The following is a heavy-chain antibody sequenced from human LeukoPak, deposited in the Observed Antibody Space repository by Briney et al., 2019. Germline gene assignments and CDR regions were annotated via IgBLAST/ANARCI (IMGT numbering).Heavy chain of an antibody. CDR1: GGSISSYY. D-gene: IGHD3-10*01. CDR3: ARYRGANGYYFDY. J-gene: IGHJ4*02. V-gene: IGHV4-59*01. Sequence: SETLSLTCTVSGGSISSYYWSWIRQPPGKGLEWIGYIYYSGSTNYNPSLKSRVTISADTSKKQFSLKLRSVTAADTAVYYCARYRGANGYYFDYWGQGTLVTVSS. CDR2: IYYSGST.